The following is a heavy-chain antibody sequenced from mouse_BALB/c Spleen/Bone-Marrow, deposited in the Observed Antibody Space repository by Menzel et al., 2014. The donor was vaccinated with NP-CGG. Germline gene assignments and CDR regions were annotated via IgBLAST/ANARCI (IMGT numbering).Heavy chain of an antibody. CDR2: IHPGNSDT. Sequence: EVQVVESGTVLARPGAAVKMSCKASGYTFSNYWMHWIKQRPGQGLEWIGTIHPGNSDTTYNQKFKGKAKLTAVTSTSTAYMELSSLTNEDSAVYYCTTLARNNFDYWGQGTTLTVSS. CDR3: TTLARNNFDY. V-gene: IGHV1-5*01. CDR1: GYTFSNYW. J-gene: IGHJ2*01. D-gene: IGHD3-1*01.